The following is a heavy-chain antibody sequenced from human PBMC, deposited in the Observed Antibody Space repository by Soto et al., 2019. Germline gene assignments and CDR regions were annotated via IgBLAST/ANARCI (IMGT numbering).Heavy chain of an antibody. CDR2: IRFDGSKI. CDR3: ASSRQGDGRWYFDL. J-gene: IGHJ2*01. D-gene: IGHD3-16*01. V-gene: IGHV3-33*01. CDR1: GFSFSSYG. Sequence: QEQLVESGGGVVQPGRSLRLSCAASGFSFSSYGMHWVRQDPGKGLEWLAIIRFDGSKINYADSVKGRFTISRDNSKNMLYLQMNSLRAEDTAVYYCASSRQGDGRWYFDLWGRGTLVTVSS.